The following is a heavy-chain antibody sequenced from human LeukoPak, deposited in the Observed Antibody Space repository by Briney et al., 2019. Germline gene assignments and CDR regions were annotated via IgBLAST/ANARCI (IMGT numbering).Heavy chain of an antibody. CDR3: ARVIPMVRGVTPPYMDV. Sequence: ASVKVSCKASGYTFTSYGISWVRQAPGQGLEWMGWISAYNGNTNYAQKLQGRVTMTTDTSTSTAYMELRSLRSDDTAVYYCARVIPMVRGVTPPYMDVWGKGTTVTISS. D-gene: IGHD3-10*01. V-gene: IGHV1-18*01. CDR1: GYTFTSYG. CDR2: ISAYNGNT. J-gene: IGHJ6*03.